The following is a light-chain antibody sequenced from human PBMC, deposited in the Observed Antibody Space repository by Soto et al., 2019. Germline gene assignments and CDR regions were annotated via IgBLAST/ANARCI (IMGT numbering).Light chain of an antibody. V-gene: IGLV2-14*01. CDR1: SSDVGGYNY. CDR3: NSYSSSTTLYL. J-gene: IGLJ1*01. CDR2: DVS. Sequence: LTQPASVSGSPGQSITISCTGTSSDVGGYNYVSWYQQHPGKAPKLMISDVSNRPSGVSIRFSGSKSGNTASLTISGLQAEDEADYYCNSYSSSTTLYLFGTGTKVTVL.